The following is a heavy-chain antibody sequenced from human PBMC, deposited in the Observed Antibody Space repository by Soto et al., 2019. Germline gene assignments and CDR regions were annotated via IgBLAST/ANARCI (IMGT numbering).Heavy chain of an antibody. V-gene: IGHV4-34*01. J-gene: IGHJ6*02. Sequence: QVQLQQWGAGLLKPSETLSLTCAVYGGSFSGYYWSWIRQPPGKGLEWIGEINHSGSTNYNPSLKSRVTISVDTSKNQFSLKLSSVTAADTAVYYCARDLDTLGGYYYYGMDVWGQGTTVTVSS. CDR3: ARDLDTLGGYYYYGMDV. D-gene: IGHD1-1*01. CDR1: GGSFSGYY. CDR2: INHSGST.